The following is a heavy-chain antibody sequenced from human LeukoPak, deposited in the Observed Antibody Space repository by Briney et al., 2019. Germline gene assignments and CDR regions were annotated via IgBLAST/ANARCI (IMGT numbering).Heavy chain of an antibody. V-gene: IGHV3-23*01. CDR3: ARGGSSSWYPNFDY. J-gene: IGHJ4*02. Sequence: GGSLRLSCADSGFTFSSDAMTWVRQAPGKGLEWVSIISGASGGSTYYADSVKGRFTISRDNSKNTLYLQMNSLRAEDTALYYCARGGSSSWYPNFDYWGQGTLVTVSS. CDR2: ISGASGGST. D-gene: IGHD6-13*01. CDR1: GFTFSSDA.